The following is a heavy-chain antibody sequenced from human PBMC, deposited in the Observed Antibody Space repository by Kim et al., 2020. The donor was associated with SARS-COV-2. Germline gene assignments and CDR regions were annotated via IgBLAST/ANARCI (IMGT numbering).Heavy chain of an antibody. Sequence: NYNPSLKSRVTISVDTSKNQFSLKLSSVTAADTAVYYCARGLGDSSGYYIWGQGTMVTVSS. CDR3: ARGLGDSSGYYI. V-gene: IGHV4-34*01. D-gene: IGHD3-22*01. J-gene: IGHJ3*02.